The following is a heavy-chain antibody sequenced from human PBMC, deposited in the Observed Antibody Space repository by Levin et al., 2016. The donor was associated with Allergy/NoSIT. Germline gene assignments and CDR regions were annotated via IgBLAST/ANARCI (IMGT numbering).Heavy chain of an antibody. D-gene: IGHD3-3*01. CDR3: ARTPLYYDFWSGLRKGYFDY. CDR1: GFSLSTGGMC. V-gene: IGHV2-70*17. J-gene: IGHJ4*02. Sequence: SGPTLVKPTETLTLTCTFSGFSLSTGGMCVSWIRQAPGKALEWLARVDWDDDTFYSTSLRTRLNISKDTSKNQVVLTMTNMDPLDTATYYCARTPLYYDFWSGLRKGYFDYWGQGMQVTVSS. CDR2: VDWDDDT.